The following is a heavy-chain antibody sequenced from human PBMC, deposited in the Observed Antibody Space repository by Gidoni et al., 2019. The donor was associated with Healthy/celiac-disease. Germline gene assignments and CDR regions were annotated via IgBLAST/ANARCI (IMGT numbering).Heavy chain of an antibody. CDR3: ARHWYSSSSRVAY. Sequence: QLQLQESGPGLLKPSETLSLTCTVPGDSIRSGGYYWGWIRQPPGRGLEWIGTIYYRGSTYYNPSLKSRVTISVDTSKNQFSLRLSSVTAADTAVYYCARHWYSSSSRVAYWGQGTLVTVSS. D-gene: IGHD6-6*01. CDR2: IYYRGST. V-gene: IGHV4-39*01. J-gene: IGHJ4*02. CDR1: GDSIRSGGYY.